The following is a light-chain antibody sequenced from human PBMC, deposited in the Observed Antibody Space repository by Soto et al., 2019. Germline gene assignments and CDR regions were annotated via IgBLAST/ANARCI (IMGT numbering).Light chain of an antibody. J-gene: IGKJ3*01. CDR3: LQHNSYPFT. CDR2: AAS. Sequence: DIQMTQSPSSLSASVGDRVTITCRASQGIRTDLGWFQQKPGKAPKRLIYAASSLQSGVPSRFSGSGSGTEFTLIISSLQPEDFATYYCLQHNSYPFTFGPGTKVDIK. CDR1: QGIRTD. V-gene: IGKV1-17*01.